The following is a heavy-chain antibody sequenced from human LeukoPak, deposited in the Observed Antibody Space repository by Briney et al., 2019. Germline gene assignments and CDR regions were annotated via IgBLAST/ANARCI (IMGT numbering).Heavy chain of an antibody. D-gene: IGHD5-12*01. Sequence: GESLTLSCAASGFTFSSFEMNWVRQAPGKGLEWVSYISSSGSRIYYADSVKGRFTISRDNAKNSLYLEMNSLRAEDTAVYYCARDGGYGDYLDYWGQGTLVTVSS. CDR1: GFTFSSFE. J-gene: IGHJ4*02. CDR3: ARDGGYGDYLDY. CDR2: ISSSGSRI. V-gene: IGHV3-48*03.